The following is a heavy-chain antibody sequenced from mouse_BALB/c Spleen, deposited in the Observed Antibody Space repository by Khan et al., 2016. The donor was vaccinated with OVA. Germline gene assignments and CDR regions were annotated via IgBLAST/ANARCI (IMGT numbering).Heavy chain of an antibody. CDR1: GYTFSTYW. CDR2: INPSTGYT. J-gene: IGHJ2*01. Sequence: QIQLVQSGAELAKPGASVKMSCKASGYTFSTYWMHWVKQRPGQGLEWIRYINPSTGYTYYNQKFKDKATLTADKSSSTAYMQLSSLTSEDSAVYYCARDRIDYWGQGTTLTVSS. V-gene: IGHV1-7*01. CDR3: ARDRIDY.